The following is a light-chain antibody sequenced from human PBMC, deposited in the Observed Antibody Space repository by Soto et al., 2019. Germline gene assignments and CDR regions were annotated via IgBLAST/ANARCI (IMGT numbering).Light chain of an antibody. V-gene: IGKV1-33*01. CDR2: DAS. Sequence: DIQMTQSPSSLSASIGDSVTITCRASQTIIGYLNWYQQKLGKAPKLLIYDASNLETGVPSRFSGSGSGTDFTFTISSLQPEDIATYYCQQYSHLITFGQGTRLEIK. J-gene: IGKJ5*01. CDR1: QTIIGY. CDR3: QQYSHLIT.